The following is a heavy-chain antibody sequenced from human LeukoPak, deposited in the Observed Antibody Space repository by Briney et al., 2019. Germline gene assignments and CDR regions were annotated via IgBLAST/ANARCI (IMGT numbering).Heavy chain of an antibody. CDR2: ISSSKTYI. D-gene: IGHD5-12*01. J-gene: IGHJ4*02. CDR1: GFTFSSYS. V-gene: IGHV3-21*04. CDR3: ARDLIVATTTGGAYYFDY. Sequence: PGGSLRLSCAASGFTFSSYSMSWVRQAPGKGLEWVSSISSSKTYIYYADSVKGRFTISRDNVKNSLYLQMNSLRAEDTALYYCARDLIVATTTGGAYYFDYWGQGTLVTVSS.